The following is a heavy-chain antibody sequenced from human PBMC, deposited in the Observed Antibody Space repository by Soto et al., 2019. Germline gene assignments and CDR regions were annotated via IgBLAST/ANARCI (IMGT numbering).Heavy chain of an antibody. CDR1: GYTFTGYY. CDR2: INPNSGGT. D-gene: IGHD2-2*01. J-gene: IGHJ4*02. Sequence: ASVKVSCKASGYTFTGYYMHWVRQAPGQGLEWMGWINPNSGGTNYAQKFQGWVTMTRDTSISTAYMELSRLRSDDTAVYYCARHVPYCSSTSCYEEGGIFDYWGQGTLVTVSS. V-gene: IGHV1-2*04. CDR3: ARHVPYCSSTSCYEEGGIFDY.